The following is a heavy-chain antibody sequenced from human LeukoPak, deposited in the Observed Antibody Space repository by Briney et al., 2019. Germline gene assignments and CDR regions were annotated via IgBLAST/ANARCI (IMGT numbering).Heavy chain of an antibody. J-gene: IGHJ4*02. V-gene: IGHV3-66*01. CDR3: ARGQTDLLRNYFDY. CDR2: IYAGGNT. Sequence: GGSLRLSCAASGFMVGHKYMSWVRQAPGKGLEWLSIIYAGGNTYSADSVKGRFTISRDNSRNTVYLQMNNLRDDDTAVYYCARGQTDLLRNYFDYWGPGTPDTVSS. CDR1: GFMVGHKY.